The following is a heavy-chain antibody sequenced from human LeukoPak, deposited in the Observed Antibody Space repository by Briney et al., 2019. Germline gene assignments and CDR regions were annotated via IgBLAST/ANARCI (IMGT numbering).Heavy chain of an antibody. J-gene: IGHJ5*02. CDR3: ARQYESWFDP. CDR2: IYGGGST. D-gene: IGHD3-3*01. Sequence: GGSLRPSCAASGFTVSSNYMSWVRQAPGKGLEWVSVIYGGGSTYYADSVKGRFTISRDNSKNTLYLQMNSLRAEDTAVYYCARQYESWFDPWGQGTLVTVSS. V-gene: IGHV3-53*01. CDR1: GFTVSSNY.